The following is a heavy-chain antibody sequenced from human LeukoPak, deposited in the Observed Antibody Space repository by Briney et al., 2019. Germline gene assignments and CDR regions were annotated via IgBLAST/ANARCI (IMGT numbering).Heavy chain of an antibody. D-gene: IGHD4-17*01. J-gene: IGHJ4*02. Sequence: SETLSLTCAVSGGSIGSDNWWTWVRQPPGKGLEWIGEIYHSGSTNYNPSLKSRVTISVDTSKNQFSLKLSSVTAADTAVYYCARRHRSGDYGSVTWGQGTLVTVSS. CDR2: IYHSGST. V-gene: IGHV4-4*02. CDR3: ARRHRSGDYGSVT. CDR1: GGSIGSDNW.